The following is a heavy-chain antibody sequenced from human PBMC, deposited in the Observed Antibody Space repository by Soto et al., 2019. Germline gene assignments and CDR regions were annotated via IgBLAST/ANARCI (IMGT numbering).Heavy chain of an antibody. Sequence: QVQLVQSGPEMKKPGASVKVSCKGFGYSFMKYGINWVRQAPGQWLEWVGWISPYSGYTHSAQKFHGRLTLTTDTAASTAYMELRILRSADTALYYCAREASVLIPAAQPSRFDSWGQGTLVTVSS. V-gene: IGHV1-18*01. J-gene: IGHJ4*02. CDR1: GYSFMKYG. CDR2: ISPYSGYT. CDR3: AREASVLIPAAQPSRFDS. D-gene: IGHD2-2*01.